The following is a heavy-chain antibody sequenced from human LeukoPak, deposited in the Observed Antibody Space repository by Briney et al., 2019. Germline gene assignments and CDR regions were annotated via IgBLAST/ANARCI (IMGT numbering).Heavy chain of an antibody. V-gene: IGHV4-59*12. CDR3: ARGSVWGSYRYLDY. CDR1: GGSISSYY. D-gene: IGHD3-16*02. J-gene: IGHJ4*02. CDR2: IYYSGST. Sequence: SETLSLTCTVSGGSISSYYWSWIRQPPGKGLEWIGYIYYSGSTNYNPSLKSRVTISVDTSKNQFSLKLSSVTAADTAVYYCARGSVWGSYRYLDYWGQGTLATVSS.